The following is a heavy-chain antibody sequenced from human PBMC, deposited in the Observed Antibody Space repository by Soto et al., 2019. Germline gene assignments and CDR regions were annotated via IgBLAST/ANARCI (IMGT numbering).Heavy chain of an antibody. CDR3: ARAYSSSSDFDY. J-gene: IGHJ4*02. CDR1: GGSISSYY. Sequence: PSETLSLTCTISGGSISSYYWSWIRQPPGKGLEWIGYIYYSGSTNYNPSLKSRVTISVDTSKNKFSLKLSYVTAADTAVYYCARAYSSSSDFDYWGQGTLDTVSS. V-gene: IGHV4-59*01. CDR2: IYYSGST. D-gene: IGHD6-6*01.